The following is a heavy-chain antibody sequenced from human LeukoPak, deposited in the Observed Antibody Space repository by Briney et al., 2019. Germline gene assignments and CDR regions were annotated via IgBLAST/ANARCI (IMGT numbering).Heavy chain of an antibody. CDR2: IYTSGST. CDR3: ARVGYSSSHTGAFDI. Sequence: SETLSLTCTVSGGSISSYYWSWIRQPAGKGLEWIGRIYTSGSTNYNPSLKSRVTMSVDTSKDQFSLKLSSVTAADTAVYYCARVGYSSSHTGAFDIWGQGTMVTVSS. CDR1: GGSISSYY. V-gene: IGHV4-4*07. D-gene: IGHD6-13*01. J-gene: IGHJ3*02.